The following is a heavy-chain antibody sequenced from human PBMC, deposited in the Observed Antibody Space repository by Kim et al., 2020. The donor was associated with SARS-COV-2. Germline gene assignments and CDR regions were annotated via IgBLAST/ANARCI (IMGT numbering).Heavy chain of an antibody. J-gene: IGHJ5*02. V-gene: IGHV1-18*01. Sequence: KLQDRVTMTTDTSTSTAYMELRSLRSDDTAVYYCARVGPTSSGYFNWFDPWGQGTLVTVSS. D-gene: IGHD3-22*01. CDR3: ARVGPTSSGYFNWFDP.